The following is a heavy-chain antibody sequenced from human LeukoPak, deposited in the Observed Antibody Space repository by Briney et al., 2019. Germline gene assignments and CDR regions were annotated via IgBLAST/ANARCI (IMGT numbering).Heavy chain of an antibody. CDR3: ARVLRYCSGGSCYYFDY. Sequence: ASVKVSCKASGYTFTGCYMHWVRQAPGQGLERMGWINPNSGGTNYAQKLQGRVTMTRDTSISTAYMELSRLRSDDTAVYYCARVLRYCSGGSCYYFDYWGQGTLVTVSS. D-gene: IGHD2-15*01. CDR2: INPNSGGT. CDR1: GYTFTGCY. J-gene: IGHJ4*02. V-gene: IGHV1-2*02.